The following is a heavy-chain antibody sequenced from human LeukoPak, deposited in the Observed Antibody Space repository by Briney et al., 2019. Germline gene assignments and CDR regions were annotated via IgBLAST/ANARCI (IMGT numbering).Heavy chain of an antibody. J-gene: IGHJ5*02. CDR2: INPDNGGT. CDR3: VRESRVGNWFDP. CDR1: GYSFTDSY. V-gene: IGHV1-2*02. D-gene: IGHD2-15*01. Sequence: ASVKVSCKASGYSFTDSYVHWLRQAPGQGLEWMGWINPDNGGTNYAQKFQGRVTMSRDTSISTVYMDLNRLTSDDTAVFYCVRESRVGNWFDPWGQGTQVTVSS.